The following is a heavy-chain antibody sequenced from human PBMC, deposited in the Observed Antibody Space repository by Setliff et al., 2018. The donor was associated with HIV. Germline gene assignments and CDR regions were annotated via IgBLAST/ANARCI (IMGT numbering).Heavy chain of an antibody. V-gene: IGHV3-73*01. CDR1: GFPFSGSA. Sequence: GGSLRLSCVASGFPFSGSAVHWVRQPPGKGLECVGRIRSRSNSHATVYAAAVRGRFTISRDDSKNTAYLQMNSLRAEDTAVYYCAKCGGVTCYSASWYFDYWGQGTLVTVSS. CDR2: IRSRSNSHAT. J-gene: IGHJ4*02. CDR3: AKCGGVTCYSASWYFDY. D-gene: IGHD2-15*01.